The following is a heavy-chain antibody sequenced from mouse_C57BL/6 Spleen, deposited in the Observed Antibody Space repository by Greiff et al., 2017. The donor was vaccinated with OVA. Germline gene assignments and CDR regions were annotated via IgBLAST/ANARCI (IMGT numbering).Heavy chain of an antibody. CDR1: GYTFTDYY. CDR3: ARSGDYDPGLFAY. CDR2: INPNNGGT. J-gene: IGHJ3*01. Sequence: EVQLQQSGPELVKPGASVKISCKASGYTFTDYYMNWVKQSHGKSLEWIGDINPNNGGTSYNQKFKGKATLTVDKSSSTAYMELRSLTSEDSAVYYCARSGDYDPGLFAYWGQGTLVTVSA. D-gene: IGHD2-4*01. V-gene: IGHV1-26*01.